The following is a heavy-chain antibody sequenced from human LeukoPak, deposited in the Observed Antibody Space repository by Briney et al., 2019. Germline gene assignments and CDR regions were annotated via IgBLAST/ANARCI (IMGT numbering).Heavy chain of an antibody. CDR1: GGSISSGGYS. J-gene: IGHJ5*02. V-gene: IGHV4-30-2*01. CDR2: IYHSGST. CDR3: AREGLLRNWFDP. Sequence: SETLSLTCAVSGGSISSGGYSWSWIRQPPGKGLEWIGYIYHSGSTYYNPSLKSRVTISVDRSKNQFSLKLSSVTAADTAVYYCAREGLLRNWFDPWGQGTLVTVSS. D-gene: IGHD2-15*01.